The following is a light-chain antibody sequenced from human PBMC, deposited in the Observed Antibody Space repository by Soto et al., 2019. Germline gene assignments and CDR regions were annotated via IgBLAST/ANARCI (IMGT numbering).Light chain of an antibody. J-gene: IGKJ2*01. V-gene: IGKV1-39*01. CDR3: QQSYSTPPYT. CDR1: QSISSS. CDR2: AAS. Sequence: DLPMTQSPSSLSASVGDRVTITCRARQSISSSLNWYQQKPGKAPKLLIYAASSLQSGVPSRFSGSGSGTDFTLTISSLQPEDFATYYCQQSYSTPPYTFGQGTKLEIK.